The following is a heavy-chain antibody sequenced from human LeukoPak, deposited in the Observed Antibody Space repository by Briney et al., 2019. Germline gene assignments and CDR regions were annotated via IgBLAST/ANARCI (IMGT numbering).Heavy chain of an antibody. J-gene: IGHJ4*02. V-gene: IGHV3-43*02. CDR1: ASAVSVFW. Sequence: PGGSLRLSCAASASAVSVFWMHWVRQAPGKGLEWVSLISADGGSTYYADSVKGRFTISRDNSKNSLYLQMNSLRTEDTALYYCAKDMEGSGWGYWGQGTLVTVSS. CDR3: AKDMEGSGWGY. D-gene: IGHD6-19*01. CDR2: ISADGGST.